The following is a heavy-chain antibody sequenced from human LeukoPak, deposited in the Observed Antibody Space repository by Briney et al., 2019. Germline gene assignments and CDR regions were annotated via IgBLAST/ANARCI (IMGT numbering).Heavy chain of an antibody. J-gene: IGHJ4*02. CDR2: ISGGGETR. D-gene: IGHD4-23*01. V-gene: IGHV3-48*03. CDR3: ARDASGGNLPFDY. Sequence: GGSLRLSCAASGFTFSTYEMNWVRQAPGKGLEWVSYISGGGETRYYADSVKGRFTISRDNGKNSLYLQMNSLRAEDTAVYFCARDASGGNLPFDYWAREPRSPSPQ. CDR1: GFTFSTYE.